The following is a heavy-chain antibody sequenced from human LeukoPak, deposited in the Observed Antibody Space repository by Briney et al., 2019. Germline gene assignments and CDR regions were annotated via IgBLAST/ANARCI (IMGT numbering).Heavy chain of an antibody. V-gene: IGHV3-9*01. D-gene: IGHD6-13*01. CDR2: ISWNSGSI. J-gene: IGHJ4*02. CDR3: AKTPGIAAAGTSYFDY. CDR1: VFTFDDYA. Sequence: PGGSLRLSCAASVFTFDDYAMHWVRQAPGKGLEWVSGISWNSGSIGYADSVKGRFTISRDNAKNSLYLQMNSLRAEDTALYYCAKTPGIAAAGTSYFDYWGQGTLVTVSS.